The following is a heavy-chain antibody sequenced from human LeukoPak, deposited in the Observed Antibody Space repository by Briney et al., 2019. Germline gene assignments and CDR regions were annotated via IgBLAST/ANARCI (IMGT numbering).Heavy chain of an antibody. D-gene: IGHD3-10*01. Sequence: PGGSLRLSCAAPGFTFSNAWMSWVRQAPGKGLEWVSYISSSSSTIYYADSVKGRFTISRDNAKNSLYLQMNSLRAEDTAVYYCAKPYGSGSYSYYYYGMDVWGQGTTVTVSS. J-gene: IGHJ6*02. CDR3: AKPYGSGSYSYYYYGMDV. V-gene: IGHV3-48*01. CDR1: GFTFSNAW. CDR2: ISSSSSTI.